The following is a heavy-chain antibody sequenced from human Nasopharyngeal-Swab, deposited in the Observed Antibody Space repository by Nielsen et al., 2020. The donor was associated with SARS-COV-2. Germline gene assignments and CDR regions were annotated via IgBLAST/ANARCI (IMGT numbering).Heavy chain of an antibody. Sequence: WIRQPPGKGLEWIGSIYHSGSTYYNPSLKSRVTISVDTPKNQFSLKLSSVTAADTAVYYCARHRHPRHWFDPWGQGTLVTVSS. V-gene: IGHV4-39*01. J-gene: IGHJ5*02. CDR3: ARHRHPRHWFDP. CDR2: IYHSGST.